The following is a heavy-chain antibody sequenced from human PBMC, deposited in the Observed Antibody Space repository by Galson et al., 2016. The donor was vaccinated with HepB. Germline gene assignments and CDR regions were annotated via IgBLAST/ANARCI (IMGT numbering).Heavy chain of an antibody. D-gene: IGHD3-10*01. Sequence: QSGAEVKKPGESLKISCKVSGYNFPDDWIGWVRQVPGKGLEWMGIIYVPFDSDTRYSPSFLGQVTLSLDKSKTTAYLQWSSLKASDTALYYCATTRPRGGSYLGSFDFWGQGTRVTVTS. V-gene: IGHV5-51*01. CDR2: IYVPFDSDT. CDR1: GYNFPDDW. CDR3: ATTRPRGGSYLGSFDF. J-gene: IGHJ3*01.